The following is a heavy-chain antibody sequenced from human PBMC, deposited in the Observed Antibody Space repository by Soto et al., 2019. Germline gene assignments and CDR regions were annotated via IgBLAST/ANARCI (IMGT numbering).Heavy chain of an antibody. CDR1: GGSISSYY. J-gene: IGHJ4*02. CDR3: AREGIRSPLYY. CDR2: IYYSGST. V-gene: IGHV4-59*01. D-gene: IGHD4-17*01. Sequence: PSETLSLTCTVSGGSISSYYWSWIRQPPGKGLEWIGYIYYSGSTNYNPSLKSRVTISVDTSKNQFSLKLSSVTAADTAVYYCAREGIRSPLYYWGQGTLVTVSS.